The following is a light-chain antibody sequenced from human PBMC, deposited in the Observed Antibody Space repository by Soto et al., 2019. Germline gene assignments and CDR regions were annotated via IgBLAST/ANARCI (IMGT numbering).Light chain of an antibody. J-gene: IGLJ1*01. V-gene: IGLV2-14*03. CDR2: DVS. CDR3: CSYTSSSTPWV. Sequence: QSALTQPACVSGSPGQSITISCTGTSSDVGGYNYVSWYQQHLGKAPKLMIYDVSDRPSGISNRFSASKSGNTASLTISGLQAEDEADYYCCSYTSSSTPWVFGTGTKVTVL. CDR1: SSDVGGYNY.